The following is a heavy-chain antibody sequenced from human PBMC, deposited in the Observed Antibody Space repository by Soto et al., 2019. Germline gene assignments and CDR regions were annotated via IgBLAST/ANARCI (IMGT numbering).Heavy chain of an antibody. D-gene: IGHD1-1*01. J-gene: IGHJ4*02. V-gene: IGHV1-46*01. CDR3: ARDGVQLWPRYYFDY. CDR1: GYSFSNYS. Sequence: VQLVQSGAEVKKPGASVQVSCKTSGYSFSNYSMHWVRQVPGQGLEWMGKINPNGGSTSLAQKFKDADSLTRDTSTNTVYMELSSLTSEYTAVYYCARDGVQLWPRYYFDYWGQGTLVTVSS. CDR2: INPNGGST.